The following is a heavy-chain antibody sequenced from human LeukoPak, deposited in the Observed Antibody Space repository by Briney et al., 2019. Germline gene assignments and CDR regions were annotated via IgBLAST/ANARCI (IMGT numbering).Heavy chain of an antibody. D-gene: IGHD3-22*01. Sequence: ASVKASCKVSGYTFTDYYMHWVQQAPGKRLEWMGLVDPEDGETIYAEKFQGRVTITADTSTDTAYMELSSLRSEDTAVYYCATQGYDSSGTGGPGAFDIWGQGTMVTVSS. CDR1: GYTFTDYY. J-gene: IGHJ3*02. CDR3: ATQGYDSSGTGGPGAFDI. CDR2: VDPEDGET. V-gene: IGHV1-69-2*01.